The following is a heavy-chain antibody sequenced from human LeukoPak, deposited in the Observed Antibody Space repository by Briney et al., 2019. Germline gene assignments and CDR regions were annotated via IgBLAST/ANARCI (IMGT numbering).Heavy chain of an antibody. Sequence: VASVKVSCKASGYTFTGSYMHWVRQAPGQGFEWIGWISPAGGATKYAQDFQGRVTLTTDTSITTAYMELSSLTSDDTASYYCLNEHGGWGQGTPVTVSS. J-gene: IGHJ4*02. CDR1: GYTFTGSY. CDR3: LNEHGG. V-gene: IGHV1-2*02. CDR2: ISPAGGAT. D-gene: IGHD1-1*01.